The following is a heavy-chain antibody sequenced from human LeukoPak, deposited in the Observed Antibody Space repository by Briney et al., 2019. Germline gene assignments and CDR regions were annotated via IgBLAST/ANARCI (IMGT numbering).Heavy chain of an antibody. CDR3: ASPHYYDSSGYSPFGY. Sequence: SETLSLTCAVYGGSFSGYYWSWIRQPPGKGLEWIGEINHSGSTNYNPSLKSRVTISVDTSKNQFSLKLSSVTAAGTAVYYCASPHYYDSSGYSPFGYWGQGTLVTVSS. CDR2: INHSGST. CDR1: GGSFSGYY. J-gene: IGHJ4*02. D-gene: IGHD3-22*01. V-gene: IGHV4-34*01.